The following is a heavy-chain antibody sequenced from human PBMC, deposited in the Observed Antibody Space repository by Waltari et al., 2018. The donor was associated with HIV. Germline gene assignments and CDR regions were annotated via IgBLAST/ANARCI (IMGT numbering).Heavy chain of an antibody. CDR3: ARGPILYQKALWYFDL. V-gene: IGHV4-34*01. J-gene: IGHJ2*01. CDR1: GGSFSGYY. CDR2: INHSGST. D-gene: IGHD2-8*01. Sequence: QVQLQQWGAGLLKPSETLSLTCAVYGGSFSGYYCSWIRQPPGKGLEWIGEINHSGSTNYNPYLKSRVTISVDTSKNQCSLKLSSVTAADTAVYYCARGPILYQKALWYFDLWGRGTLVTVSS.